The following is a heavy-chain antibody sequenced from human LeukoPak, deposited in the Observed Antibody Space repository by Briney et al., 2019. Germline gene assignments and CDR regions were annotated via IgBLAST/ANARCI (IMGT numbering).Heavy chain of an antibody. CDR2: IKHDERKI. CDR1: GITFSNHG. Sequence: PGGSLRLSCAASGITFSNHGMHWVRQAPGKGLEWVAFIKHDERKIHYADSVKGRFTISRDTAKVTLYLQMNSLAVEDTAVYYCARESASFHASGASFDYWGQGTLVTVSS. J-gene: IGHJ4*02. V-gene: IGHV3-30*02. D-gene: IGHD3-10*01. CDR3: ARESASFHASGASFDY.